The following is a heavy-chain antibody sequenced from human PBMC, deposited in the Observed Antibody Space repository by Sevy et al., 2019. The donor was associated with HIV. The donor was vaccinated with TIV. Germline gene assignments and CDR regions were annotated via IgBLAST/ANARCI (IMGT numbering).Heavy chain of an antibody. Sequence: ASVKVSCKTCGYSFNMYGISWVRQAPGQGLEWMGWISAYTGDTDYRQMFRRRVTMTTDASTNTAYMELMRLTSDDTAVYYCARHRPQGVVIIPGSGYHYGADFSCQETMLTASS. CDR2: ISAYTGDT. D-gene: IGHD3-3*01. V-gene: IGHV1-18*01. CDR1: GYSFNMYG. J-gene: IGHJ4*02. CDR3: ARHRPQGVVIIPGSGYHYGADF.